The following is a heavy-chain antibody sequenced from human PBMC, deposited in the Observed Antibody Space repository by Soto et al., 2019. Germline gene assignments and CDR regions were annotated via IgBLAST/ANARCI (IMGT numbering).Heavy chain of an antibody. J-gene: IGHJ6*02. CDR1: GGTFSSYA. V-gene: IGHV1-69*01. Sequence: QVQLVQSGAEVKKPGSSVKVSCKASGGTFSSYAIIWVRQAPGKGLEWMGGIIPIFGTANYAQKFQGRVTITADESTSTADVELSSLRSGDMAVYYCARDSGGTTVAFGMDVWGQGTTVTVSS. CDR2: IIPIFGTA. CDR3: ARDSGGTTVAFGMDV. D-gene: IGHD4-17*01.